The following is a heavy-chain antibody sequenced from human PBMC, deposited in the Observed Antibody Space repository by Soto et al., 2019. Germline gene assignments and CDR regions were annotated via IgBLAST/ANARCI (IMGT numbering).Heavy chain of an antibody. CDR2: IIPILDTT. CDR3: ASGGTTVNRLFDF. CDR1: GGTSSSYA. V-gene: IGHV1-69*01. J-gene: IGHJ4*02. D-gene: IGHD4-4*01. Sequence: QVQVVQSGAEVKKPWSSVRVSCKASGGTSSSYAITWMRQAPGQGLEWMGGIIPILDTTDYAQKFQGRVTFTADESTSTVYMELSSLTSEDTAVYYCASGGTTVNRLFDFWGQGTLVTVSS.